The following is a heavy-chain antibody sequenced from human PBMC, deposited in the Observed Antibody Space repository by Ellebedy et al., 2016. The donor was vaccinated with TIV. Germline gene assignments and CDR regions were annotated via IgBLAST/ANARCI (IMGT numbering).Heavy chain of an antibody. D-gene: IGHD6-19*01. J-gene: IGHJ4*02. Sequence: SETLSLTCAVYGGSFSGYYWSWIRQPPGKGLEWIGYIYYSGSTNYNPSLKSRVTISVDTSKNQFSLKLSSVTAADTAVYYCARQRRGWYSQNRHHFDYWGQGTLVTVSS. CDR3: ARQRRGWYSQNRHHFDY. CDR1: GGSFSGYY. CDR2: IYYSGST. V-gene: IGHV4-59*08.